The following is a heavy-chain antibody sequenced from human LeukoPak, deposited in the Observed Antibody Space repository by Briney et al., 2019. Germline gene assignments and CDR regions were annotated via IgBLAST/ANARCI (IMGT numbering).Heavy chain of an antibody. D-gene: IGHD6-19*01. J-gene: IGHJ4*02. CDR1: GFTVSTNY. Sequence: GGSLRLSCAASGFTVSTNYMSWVRQAPGKGLEWVSVVYNGGSTYYADSVKGRFTISRDKSKNTLYLQMNSLRAEDTAVYYCARDRGGFSSGWYGINFDYWGQGTLVTVSS. CDR3: ARDRGGFSSGWYGINFDY. V-gene: IGHV3-53*01. CDR2: VYNGGST.